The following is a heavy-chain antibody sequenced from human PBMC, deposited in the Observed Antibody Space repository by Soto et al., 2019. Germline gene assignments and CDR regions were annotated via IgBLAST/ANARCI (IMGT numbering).Heavy chain of an antibody. J-gene: IGHJ5*02. CDR3: AGQWAAGYGAFDP. Sequence: QVKLQESGPGLEKPSGTLSLTCAVSGGSISNNRWWTWVRQAPGKGLEWIGEIHDRGSTNYNLSLKSRDSVSIDRSKNQFSLEMRAVTAADTAVYYCAGQWAAGYGAFDPWGQGTLVTVSS. D-gene: IGHD3-9*01. CDR1: GGSISNNRW. CDR2: IHDRGST. V-gene: IGHV4-4*02.